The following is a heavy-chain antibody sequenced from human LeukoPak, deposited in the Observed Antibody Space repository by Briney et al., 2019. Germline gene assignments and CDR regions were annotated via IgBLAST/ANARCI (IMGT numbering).Heavy chain of an antibody. CDR3: AMKGGAGSDTMIAVFDF. D-gene: IGHD3-22*01. CDR2: ITPNGDTT. J-gene: IGHJ4*02. Sequence: GSLRLSCAASGFTFSVHTLHWVRQAPGKGLEYVSGITPNGDTTNYANSVKGRFTISRDNSKNMLSLQMDSLRVEDMAVHFCAMKGGAGSDTMIAVFDFWGQGTLVTVSS. CDR1: GFTFSVHT. V-gene: IGHV3-64*01.